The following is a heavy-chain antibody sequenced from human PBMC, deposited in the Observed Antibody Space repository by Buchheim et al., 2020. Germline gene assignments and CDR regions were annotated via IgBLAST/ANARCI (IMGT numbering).Heavy chain of an antibody. CDR1: GFDFNTYD. J-gene: IGHJ4*02. D-gene: IGHD4-17*01. CDR3: ASPAGYAYGDSSLDS. Sequence: VQLVESGGGLVQPGGSLRLSCAASGFDFNTYDVHWVRQAPGKGLEWVAVISFDGDNKNYADSVKGRFTISRDNSKNTLFLELNSLRAEDTAVYYCASPAGYAYGDSSLDSWGQGTL. CDR2: ISFDGDNK. V-gene: IGHV3-30*03.